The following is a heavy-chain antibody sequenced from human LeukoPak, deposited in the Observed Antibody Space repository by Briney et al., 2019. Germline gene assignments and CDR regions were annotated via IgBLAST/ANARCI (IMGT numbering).Heavy chain of an antibody. CDR2: IWYDGSNE. D-gene: IGHD2-2*01. CDR3: ARTRSGAFDI. CDR1: GFTFSSYG. Sequence: PGGSLRLSCAASGFTFSSYGMHWVRQAPGKGLEWVAVIWYDGSNEYYADSVKGRFTISRDNSNNTLYLQMNSLRAEDTAVYYCARTRSGAFDIWGQGTMVTVSS. J-gene: IGHJ3*02. V-gene: IGHV3-33*01.